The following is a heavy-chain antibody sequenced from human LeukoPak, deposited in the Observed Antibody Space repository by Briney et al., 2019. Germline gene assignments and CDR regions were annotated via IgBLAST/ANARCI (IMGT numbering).Heavy chain of an antibody. V-gene: IGHV3-48*04. D-gene: IGHD3-22*01. J-gene: IGHJ4*02. CDR1: GFTFSSYS. CDR3: AKGLYYYDSSGYPD. CDR2: ISSSSSTI. Sequence: PGGSLRLSCAASGFTFSSYSMNWVRQAPGKGLEWVSYISSSSSTIYYADSVKGRFTISRDNAKNSLYLQMNSLRAEDTAVYYCAKGLYYYDSSGYPDWGQGTLVTVSS.